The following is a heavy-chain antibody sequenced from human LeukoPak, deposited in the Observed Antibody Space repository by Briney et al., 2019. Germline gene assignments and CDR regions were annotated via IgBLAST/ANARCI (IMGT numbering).Heavy chain of an antibody. J-gene: IGHJ4*02. CDR1: WYTFTGYY. V-gene: IGHV1-2*02. D-gene: IGHD1-7*01. Sequence: ASVKVSCKASWYTFTGYYMHWVRQAPGQGLEWMGWINPNSGGTNYAQKFQGRVTMTRDTSISTAYMELSRLRSDDTAVYYCARAKKITGTTSVLFDYWGQGTLVTVSS. CDR3: ARAKKITGTTSVLFDY. CDR2: INPNSGGT.